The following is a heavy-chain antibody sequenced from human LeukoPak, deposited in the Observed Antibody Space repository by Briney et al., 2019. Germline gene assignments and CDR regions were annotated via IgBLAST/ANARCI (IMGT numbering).Heavy chain of an antibody. J-gene: IGHJ6*03. CDR3: ARHIGGGIEDMDV. V-gene: IGHV4-59*08. CDR1: GGSIGTYY. CDR2: IYVTGS. Sequence: PSETLSLTCTVSGGSIGTYYSSWVRQPPGKGLEWIGYIYVTGSRYNPYLQRRVTISVDTSRHQFFLKMSSVTAADTAVYYCARHIGGGIEDMDVWGKGTKVTVSS. D-gene: IGHD3-16*02.